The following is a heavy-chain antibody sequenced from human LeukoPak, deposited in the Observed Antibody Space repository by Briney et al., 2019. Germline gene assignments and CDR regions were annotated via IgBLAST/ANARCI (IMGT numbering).Heavy chain of an antibody. CDR3: AIIVWFGDLDAFDI. V-gene: IGHV1-8*01. Sequence: PRASVKVSCKASGYTFTSYDINWVRQATGQGLEWMGWMNPNSGNTGYAQKLQGRVTMTTDTSTSTAYMELRSLRSDDTAVYYCAIIVWFGDLDAFDIWGQGTMVTVSS. J-gene: IGHJ3*02. CDR2: MNPNSGNT. D-gene: IGHD3-10*01. CDR1: GYTFTSYD.